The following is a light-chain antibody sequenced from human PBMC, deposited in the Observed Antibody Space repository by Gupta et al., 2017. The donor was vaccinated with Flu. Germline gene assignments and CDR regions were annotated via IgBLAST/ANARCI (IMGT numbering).Light chain of an antibody. CDR2: GAS. CDR3: QQDNTWPRT. Sequence: PATLSVSPGERATLSCRASQSISSNLAWYQQKRGQAPRLLIYGASTRATGFPARFSGSGSGTEFTLTISSLQSEDFAVYYCQQDNTWPRTFGQGTKVEIK. V-gene: IGKV3-15*01. CDR1: QSISSN. J-gene: IGKJ1*01.